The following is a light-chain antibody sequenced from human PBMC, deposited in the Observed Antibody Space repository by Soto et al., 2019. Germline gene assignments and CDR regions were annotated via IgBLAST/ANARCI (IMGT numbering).Light chain of an antibody. CDR2: DAS. V-gene: IGKV3-20*01. Sequence: VLTQSPGPLSLSPGEGATLSCRASQRVASDLAWYLQKPGQPPRLLIYDASIRATGIPDRMSGSGSDRDFTVTISRLEPEDAGIDYCQNYKSLSRRFGRACGQGTKVDIK. CDR1: QRVASD. J-gene: IGKJ1*01. CDR3: QNYKSLSRRFGRA.